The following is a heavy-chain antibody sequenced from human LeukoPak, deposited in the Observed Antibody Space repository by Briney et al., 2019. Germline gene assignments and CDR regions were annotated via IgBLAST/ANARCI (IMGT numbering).Heavy chain of an antibody. CDR1: GYSFTSFY. Sequence: ASVKVTCKASGYSFTSFYMHWVRQTTGQGLEWMAIINPSSGSTSYARKFQGRVTVTRDTSTSTVYMDLSSLRSEDTAVYYCARRGCDGGRCLDHYWGQGTLVTVSS. CDR2: INPSSGST. J-gene: IGHJ4*02. CDR3: ARRGCDGGRCLDHY. V-gene: IGHV1-46*01. D-gene: IGHD2-15*01.